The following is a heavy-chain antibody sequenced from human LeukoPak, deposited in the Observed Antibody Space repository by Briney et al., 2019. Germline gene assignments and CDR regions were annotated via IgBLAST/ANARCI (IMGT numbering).Heavy chain of an antibody. D-gene: IGHD3-3*01. Sequence: SETLSLTCAVYGGSFSGYYWSWIRQPPGKGLEWIGEINHSGSTNYNPSLKSRVTITADTSRKQFSLKLSSVTAADTAVYYCARGVSYDFWSGYYTGSSLFDYWGQGTLVTVSS. CDR1: GGSFSGYY. CDR2: INHSGST. V-gene: IGHV4-34*01. J-gene: IGHJ4*02. CDR3: ARGVSYDFWSGYYTGSSLFDY.